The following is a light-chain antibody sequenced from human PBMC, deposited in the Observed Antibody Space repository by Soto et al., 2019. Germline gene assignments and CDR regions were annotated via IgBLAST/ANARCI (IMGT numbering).Light chain of an antibody. Sequence: DIQMTQSPSSLSASVVDRVTLTCRASQSISSYLNWYQQKPGKAPKLLIYAASSLQSGVPSRFSGSGSGTDFTLTISSLQPEDFATYYCQQSYSTPITFGQGTRLENK. CDR2: AAS. J-gene: IGKJ5*01. CDR3: QQSYSTPIT. V-gene: IGKV1-39*01. CDR1: QSISSY.